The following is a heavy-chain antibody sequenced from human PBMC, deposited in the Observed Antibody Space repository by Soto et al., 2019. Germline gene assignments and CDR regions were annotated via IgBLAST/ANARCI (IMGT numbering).Heavy chain of an antibody. J-gene: IGHJ6*02. D-gene: IGHD3-16*01. CDR1: GFTFTTYW. CDR2: INQDGSEK. Sequence: GGSLRLSCAASGFTFTTYWMIWVRQAPGKGLEWVANINQDGSEKYYVDSVKGRFTISRDNAKNSLSLQMSSLRAEDTAVYYCARDGGYVWGQGTTVTVSS. V-gene: IGHV3-7*03. CDR3: ARDGGYV.